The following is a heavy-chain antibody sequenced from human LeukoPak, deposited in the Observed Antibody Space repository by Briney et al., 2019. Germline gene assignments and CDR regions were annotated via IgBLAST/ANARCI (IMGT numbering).Heavy chain of an antibody. J-gene: IGHJ4*02. Sequence: ASVPVSCKASGGTFSSYAISWVRQAPGQGLEWMGRIIPILGIANYAQKFQGRVTITADKSTSTAYMELSSLRSEDTAVYYCARQAHRWMVRGAFDYWGQGTLVTVSS. V-gene: IGHV1-69*04. D-gene: IGHD3-10*01. CDR1: GGTFSSYA. CDR3: ARQAHRWMVRGAFDY. CDR2: IIPILGIA.